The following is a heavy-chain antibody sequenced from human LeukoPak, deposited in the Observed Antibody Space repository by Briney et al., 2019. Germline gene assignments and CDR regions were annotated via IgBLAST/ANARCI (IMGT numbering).Heavy chain of an antibody. CDR3: ARSIIVVVAAGALDI. J-gene: IGHJ3*02. Sequence: AETLSLTCTVSGDSISSYYWSWIRQPPGKGLEWIGYTYHSGNTNPNPSLKSRVTISVDTTKNQFSLKLSSVTAADTAVYYCARSIIVVVAAGALDIWGQGTMVTVSS. D-gene: IGHD2-21*02. V-gene: IGHV4-59*08. CDR2: TYHSGNT. CDR1: GDSISSYY.